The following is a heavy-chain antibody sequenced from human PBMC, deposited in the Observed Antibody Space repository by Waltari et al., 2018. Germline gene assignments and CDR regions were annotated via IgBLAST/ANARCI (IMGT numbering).Heavy chain of an antibody. V-gene: IGHV3-74*01. CDR3: ARGARRTTVTTGWWYFDL. CDR1: GFTSRRYW. Sequence: EVQLVESGGGLVQPGGSLSLSCAASGFTSRRYWMPWVRQAPGKGLVWVSRSNSDGSSTSYADSVKGRFTISKDNAKNTVYLQMNSLRAEDTAIYYCARGARRTTVTTGWWYFDLWGRGTLVTVSS. J-gene: IGHJ2*01. CDR2: SNSDGSST. D-gene: IGHD4-17*01.